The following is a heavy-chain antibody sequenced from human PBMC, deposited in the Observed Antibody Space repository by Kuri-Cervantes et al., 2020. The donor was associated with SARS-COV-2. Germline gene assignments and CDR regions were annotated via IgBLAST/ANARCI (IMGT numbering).Heavy chain of an antibody. CDR2: INWNGGST. V-gene: IGHV3-20*04. CDR1: GFTFDDYG. CDR3: AREGGYPADAFDI. J-gene: IGHJ3*02. D-gene: IGHD1-1*01. Sequence: GESLKISCAASGFTFDDYGMSWVRQAPGKGLEWVSGINWNGGSTGYADPVKGRFTISRDNAKNSLYLQMNSLRAEDTAVYYCAREGGYPADAFDIWGQGTMVTVSS.